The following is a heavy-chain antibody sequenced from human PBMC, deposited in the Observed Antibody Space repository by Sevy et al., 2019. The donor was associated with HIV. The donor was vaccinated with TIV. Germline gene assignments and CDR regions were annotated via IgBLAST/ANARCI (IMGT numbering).Heavy chain of an antibody. CDR3: ARYYYDSSGYYGDAFDI. J-gene: IGHJ3*02. V-gene: IGHV3-9*01. Sequence: GGSLRLSCAASGFTFDDYTMYWVRQAPGKGLEWVSGISWNGGYLEYAASVEGRFTISRDNAKNSLYLQMNSLRAEDTAVYYCARYYYDSSGYYGDAFDIWGQGTMVTVSS. CDR2: ISWNGGYL. D-gene: IGHD3-22*01. CDR1: GFTFDDYT.